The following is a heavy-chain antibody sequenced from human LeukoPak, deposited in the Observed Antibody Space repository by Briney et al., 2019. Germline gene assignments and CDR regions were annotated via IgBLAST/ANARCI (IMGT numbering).Heavy chain of an antibody. Sequence: EGSLRLSCAASGFTVSSNYMSWVRQAPGKGLEWVSVIYSGGSTYYADSVKGRFTISRDNSKNTLYLQMNSLRAEDTAVYYCAREKGYSYGRIFDYWGQGTLVTVSS. D-gene: IGHD5-18*01. V-gene: IGHV3-66*01. J-gene: IGHJ4*02. CDR1: GFTVSSNY. CDR3: AREKGYSYGRIFDY. CDR2: IYSGGST.